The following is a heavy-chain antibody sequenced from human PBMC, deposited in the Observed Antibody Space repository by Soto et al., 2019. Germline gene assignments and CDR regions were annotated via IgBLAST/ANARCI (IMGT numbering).Heavy chain of an antibody. V-gene: IGHV3-23*01. Sequence: AGGSLRLSCAASGFTFSSFAMSWVRQAPGKGLEWVSAISGSGGSTYYADSVKGRFTISRDNSKNTLYLQMNSLRAEDTAVYYCAKEGYYGAGSYSYGMDVWGQGTTVTVS. J-gene: IGHJ6*02. CDR2: ISGSGGST. D-gene: IGHD3-10*01. CDR1: GFTFSSFA. CDR3: AKEGYYGAGSYSYGMDV.